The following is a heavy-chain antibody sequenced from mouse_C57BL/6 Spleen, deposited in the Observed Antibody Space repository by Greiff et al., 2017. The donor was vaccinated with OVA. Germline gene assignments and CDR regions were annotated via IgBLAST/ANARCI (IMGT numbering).Heavy chain of an antibody. J-gene: IGHJ4*01. V-gene: IGHV2-2*01. CDR1: GFSLTSYG. Sequence: QVQLKESGPGLVQPSQSLSITCTVSGFSLTSYGVHWVRQSPGKGLEWLGVIWSGGSTDYNAAFISRLSISKDNSKSQVFFKMNSLQADDTAIYYCARKGTVVAPGAMDYWGQGTSVTVSS. D-gene: IGHD1-1*01. CDR3: ARKGTVVAPGAMDY. CDR2: IWSGGST.